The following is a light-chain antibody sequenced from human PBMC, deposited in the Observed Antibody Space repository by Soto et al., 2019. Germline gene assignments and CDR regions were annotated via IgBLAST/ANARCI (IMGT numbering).Light chain of an antibody. CDR1: SSDVGSYNL. J-gene: IGLJ2*01. Sequence: QSALTQPASVSGSPGQSITISCTGNSSDVGSYNLVSWYQQHPGKAPKLMIYEGSKRPSGVSNRFSGSKSGNTASLTTFGLQAEDEADYYCCSYAGSSTLVFGGGTK. V-gene: IGLV2-23*01. CDR2: EGS. CDR3: CSYAGSSTLV.